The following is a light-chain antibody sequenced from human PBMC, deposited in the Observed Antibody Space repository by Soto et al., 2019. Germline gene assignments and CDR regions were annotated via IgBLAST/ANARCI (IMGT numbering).Light chain of an antibody. CDR1: SSNLGAGYD. CDR2: DNT. CDR3: QSYDSGLSGHWV. V-gene: IGLV1-40*01. Sequence: QSVLTQPPSMSGAPGQRVTMSCTGSSSNLGAGYDVHWYQRLPGAAPKLLIYDNTHRPSGVPNRFSGSKSGTSASLAITGLQAEDEADYYCQSYDSGLSGHWVFGEGTKLTVL. J-gene: IGLJ3*02.